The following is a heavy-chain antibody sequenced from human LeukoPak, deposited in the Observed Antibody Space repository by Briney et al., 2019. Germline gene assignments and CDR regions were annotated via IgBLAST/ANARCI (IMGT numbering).Heavy chain of an antibody. CDR3: AKDKYSSGCYNFAY. J-gene: IGHJ4*02. Sequence: PGRSLRLSCAASGFTFDDYAMHWVRQAPGKGLEGVSGISWNSGSIDYADSVKGPFTLSRDNAKNSLYLQMHSLRAEDTALYYCAKDKYSSGCYNFAYWGQGTLVTVSS. D-gene: IGHD6-19*01. CDR1: GFTFDDYA. CDR2: ISWNSGSI. V-gene: IGHV3-9*01.